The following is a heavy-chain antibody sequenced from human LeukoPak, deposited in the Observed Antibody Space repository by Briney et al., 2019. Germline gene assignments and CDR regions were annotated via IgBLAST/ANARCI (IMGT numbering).Heavy chain of an antibody. CDR3: AGTVSTRVAGAFDI. V-gene: IGHV1-8*03. CDR2: MNPNSGNT. Sequence: ASVKVSCKASGYTFTSYDINWVRQATGQGREWMGWMNPNSGNTGYAQKFQGRVTITRNTSISTAYMELSSLRSEDTAVDYCAGTVSTRVAGAFDIWGQGTMVTVSS. J-gene: IGHJ3*02. CDR1: GYTFTSYD. D-gene: IGHD6-19*01.